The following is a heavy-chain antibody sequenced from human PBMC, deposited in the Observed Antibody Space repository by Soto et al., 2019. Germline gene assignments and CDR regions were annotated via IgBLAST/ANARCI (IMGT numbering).Heavy chain of an antibody. Sequence: QVQLVQSGAEVRKPGASVKVSCKASGYTFTSYGISWVRQAPGQGLEWMGWISAYNGNTNYAQKLQGRVTMTTDTSTSTAYMELRSLRSDDTAVYYCARAQTKLLWFGELFNYWGQGTLVTVSS. V-gene: IGHV1-18*04. CDR1: GYTFTSYG. J-gene: IGHJ4*02. CDR3: ARAQTKLLWFGELFNY. CDR2: ISAYNGNT. D-gene: IGHD3-10*01.